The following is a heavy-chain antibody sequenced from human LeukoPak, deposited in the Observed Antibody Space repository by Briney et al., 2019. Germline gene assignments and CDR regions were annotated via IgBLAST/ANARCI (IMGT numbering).Heavy chain of an antibody. J-gene: IGHJ3*02. Sequence: PSETLSLTCTVSGGSVSSSSYYWSWIRQPPGKGLEWIGYIYYSGSTNYNPSLKSRVTISVDTSKNQFSLKLSSVTAADTAVYYCAREHYSSGYYLVAFDIWGQGTMVTVSS. V-gene: IGHV4-61*01. CDR2: IYYSGST. CDR1: GGSVSSSSYY. CDR3: AREHYSSGYYLVAFDI. D-gene: IGHD3-22*01.